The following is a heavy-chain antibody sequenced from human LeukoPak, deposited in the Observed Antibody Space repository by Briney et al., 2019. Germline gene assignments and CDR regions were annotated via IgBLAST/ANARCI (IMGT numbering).Heavy chain of an antibody. CDR1: GGSISTYY. Sequence: SETLSLTCTVSGGSISTYYWSWIRQPPGKGLEWIAHMYYSGSTNYNPSLKSRVTISVDTSKNQFSLNLSSLTAADTAVYYCASHMTTVTTFDYRGQGTLVTVSS. CDR3: ASHMTTVTTFDY. CDR2: MYYSGST. J-gene: IGHJ4*02. D-gene: IGHD4-17*01. V-gene: IGHV4-59*01.